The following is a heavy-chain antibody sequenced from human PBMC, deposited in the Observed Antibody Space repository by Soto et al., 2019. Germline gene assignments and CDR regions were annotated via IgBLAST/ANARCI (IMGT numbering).Heavy chain of an antibody. Sequence: SETLSLTCTVSGDSISNYYWSWIRQPPGKRLEWIGYIYYSGNTIYNPSLKSRVTISLDTSKNQFSLNLSSVTAADTAVYYCARAKAYNWNPPGYGMDVWGQGTTVTVSS. D-gene: IGHD1-20*01. J-gene: IGHJ6*02. CDR3: ARAKAYNWNPPGYGMDV. V-gene: IGHV4-59*01. CDR2: IYYSGNT. CDR1: GDSISNYY.